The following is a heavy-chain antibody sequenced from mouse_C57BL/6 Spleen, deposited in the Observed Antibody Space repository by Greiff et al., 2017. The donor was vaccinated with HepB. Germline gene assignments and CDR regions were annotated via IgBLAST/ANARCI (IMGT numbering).Heavy chain of an antibody. CDR3: ARERGYDYDVNYFDY. D-gene: IGHD2-4*01. J-gene: IGHJ2*01. Sequence: VQLQQSGAELARPGASVKLSCKASGYTFTSYGISWVKQRTGQGLEWIGEIYPRSGNTYYNEKFKGKATLTADKSSSTAYMELRSLTSEDSAVYFCARERGYDYDVNYFDYWGQGTTLTVSS. CDR1: GYTFTSYG. V-gene: IGHV1-81*01. CDR2: IYPRSGNT.